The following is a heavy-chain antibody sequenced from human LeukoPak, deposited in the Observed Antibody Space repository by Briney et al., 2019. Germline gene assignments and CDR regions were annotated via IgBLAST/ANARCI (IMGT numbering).Heavy chain of an antibody. J-gene: IGHJ5*01. V-gene: IGHV1-2*02. D-gene: IGHD2-21*02. CDR2: INPNSGGT. Sequence: SVKVSCKASGYTFPGYYMHWVRPAPGQGLEWMGWINPNSGGTNYAQKFQGRVTMTKDTSISTAYMELSRLRSDDTAVYYCARVAICGGDCYFVTDWFDSWGQGTLVTVSS. CDR1: GYTFPGYY. CDR3: ARVAICGGDCYFVTDWFDS.